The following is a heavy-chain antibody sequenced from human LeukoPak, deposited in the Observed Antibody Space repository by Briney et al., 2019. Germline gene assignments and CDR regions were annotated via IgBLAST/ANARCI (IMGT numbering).Heavy chain of an antibody. CDR2: ISTSGST. CDR1: GDSISNYY. D-gene: IGHD6-13*01. V-gene: IGHV4-4*07. J-gene: IGHJ3*02. CDR3: AREGRAAVGTGAFDI. Sequence: SETLSLTCTVSGDSISNYYWSWIRQPAGKGLEWIGRISTSGSTNYNPSLKSRVTMSVNTSKNQFSLKLNSVTAADTAVYHCAREGRAAVGTGAFDIRGQGTMDTVSS.